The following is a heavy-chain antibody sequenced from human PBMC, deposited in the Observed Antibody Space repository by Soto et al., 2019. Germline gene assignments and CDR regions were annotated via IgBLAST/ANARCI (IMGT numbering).Heavy chain of an antibody. J-gene: IGHJ4*02. D-gene: IGHD5-18*01. V-gene: IGHV3-7*03. CDR1: RFTFSNYW. CDR3: PRDASGYCDGPVDY. CDR2: LKHDGREK. Sequence: GSMRLSNAASRFTFSNYWLSWVRQATGKRLEWVANLKHDGREKYFVDSVKGRFTISSDNAKNTLYLQMNSLTAEHTAVYYCPRDASGYCDGPVDYWGQGNLDTASS.